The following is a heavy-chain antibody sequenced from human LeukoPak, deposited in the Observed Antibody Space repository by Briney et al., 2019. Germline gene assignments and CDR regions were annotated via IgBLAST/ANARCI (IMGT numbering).Heavy chain of an antibody. Sequence: ASVKVSCKASGYTFTSYDINWVRQATGQGLEWMGWMNPNSGNTGYAQKFQGRVTITRNTSIGTAYMELSSLRSEDTAVYYCARGRGHDFWSEGRVGDYWGQGTLVTVSS. CDR1: GYTFTSYD. CDR3: ARGRGHDFWSEGRVGDY. CDR2: MNPNSGNT. J-gene: IGHJ4*02. V-gene: IGHV1-8*03. D-gene: IGHD3-3*01.